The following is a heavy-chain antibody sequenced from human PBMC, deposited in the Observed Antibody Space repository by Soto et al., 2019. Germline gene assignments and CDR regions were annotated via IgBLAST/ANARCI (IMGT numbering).Heavy chain of an antibody. J-gene: IGHJ5*02. CDR1: GFSLSTSGVG. Sequence: QITLKESGPTLVKPTQTLTLTCTFSGFSLSTSGVGVGWIRQPPGKALEWLALIYWDDDKRYSPSLKSRLTITXXTXKXXVVLTMPNMDPVDTATYYCAHSPYSSSWFRRWFDPWGQGTLVTVSS. V-gene: IGHV2-5*02. CDR2: IYWDDDK. CDR3: AHSPYSSSWFRRWFDP. D-gene: IGHD6-13*01.